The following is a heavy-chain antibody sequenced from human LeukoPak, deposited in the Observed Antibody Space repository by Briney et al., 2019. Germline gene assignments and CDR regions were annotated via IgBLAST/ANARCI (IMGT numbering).Heavy chain of an antibody. CDR1: GFTFSSYA. J-gene: IGHJ4*02. V-gene: IGHV3-30-3*01. Sequence: GGSLRLSCAASGFTFSSYAMHWVRQAPGKGLEWVAVISYDGSNKYYADSVKGRFTISRDNAKNSLYLQMNSLRAEDTAVYYCARGYSGSYYSDYWGQGTLVTVSS. CDR3: ARGYSGSYYSDY. D-gene: IGHD1-26*01. CDR2: ISYDGSNK.